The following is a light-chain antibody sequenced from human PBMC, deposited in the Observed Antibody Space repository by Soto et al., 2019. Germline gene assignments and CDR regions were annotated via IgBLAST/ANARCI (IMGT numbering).Light chain of an antibody. Sequence: IVKTQSPATLSVSPGESATLSCRAGQHVDNRLAWYQQRPGQAPRLLIYAASTRATGIPARFSGSGSGTDFTLTISGLQSEDFGVYYCQQYYNWRTFGQGTKVDIK. CDR3: QQYYNWRT. J-gene: IGKJ1*01. V-gene: IGKV3-15*01. CDR1: QHVDNR. CDR2: AAS.